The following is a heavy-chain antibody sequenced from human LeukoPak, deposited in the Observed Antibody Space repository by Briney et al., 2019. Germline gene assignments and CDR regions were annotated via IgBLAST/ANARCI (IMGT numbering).Heavy chain of an antibody. D-gene: IGHD1-26*01. J-gene: IGHJ3*02. Sequence: GGSLRLSCAASGFSFSSHWMTWVRQAPGKGLEWVASIKQGGIEKHYVDSVKGRFTISRDNAKNSLYLQMNSLRAEDTAVYYCARDSVSWSSRYSGIHRGPAFDIWGQGTMVTVSS. CDR2: IKQGGIEK. CDR3: ARDSVSWSSRYSGIHRGPAFDI. CDR1: GFSFSSHW. V-gene: IGHV3-7*03.